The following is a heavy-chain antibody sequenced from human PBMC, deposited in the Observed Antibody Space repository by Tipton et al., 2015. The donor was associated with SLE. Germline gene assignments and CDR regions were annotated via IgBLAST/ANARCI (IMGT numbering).Heavy chain of an antibody. D-gene: IGHD1-26*01. V-gene: IGHV4-61*02. CDR1: GGSISSGSYY. Sequence: TLSLTCTVSGGSISSGSYYWSWIRQPAGKGLEWIGRIYTSGSTNYNPSLKSRVTISVDTSKNQFSLKLSSVTAADTAVYYCARPALGANWGQGTLVTVSS. CDR2: IYTSGST. CDR3: ARPALGAN. J-gene: IGHJ4*02.